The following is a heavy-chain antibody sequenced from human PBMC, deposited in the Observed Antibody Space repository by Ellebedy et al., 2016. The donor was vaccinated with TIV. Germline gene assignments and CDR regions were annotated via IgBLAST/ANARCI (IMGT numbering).Heavy chain of an antibody. D-gene: IGHD2-21*01. CDR1: GGSINSDSEF. Sequence: MPSETLSLTCTVSGGSINSDSEFWGWIRKPPGKGLEWIGSIYDSGSTYYNPSLKSRITISIDKSKNQFSLKLSSVTAADTAVYYCARVKTSEKHWFDPWGQGSKVTVSS. CDR2: IYDSGST. V-gene: IGHV4-39*01. CDR3: ARVKTSEKHWFDP. J-gene: IGHJ5*02.